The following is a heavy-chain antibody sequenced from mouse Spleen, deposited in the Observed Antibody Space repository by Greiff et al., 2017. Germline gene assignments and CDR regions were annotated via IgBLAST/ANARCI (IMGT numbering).Heavy chain of an antibody. Sequence: VQLQESGAELARPGASVKMSCKASGYTFTSYTMHWVKQRPGQGLEWIGYINPSSGYTKYNQKFKDKATLTADKSSSTAYMQLSSLTSEDSAVYYCARGGTTAIDYWGQGTTLTVSS. D-gene: IGHD1-2*01. V-gene: IGHV1-4*01. CDR1: GYTFTSYT. CDR3: ARGGTTAIDY. J-gene: IGHJ2*01. CDR2: INPSSGYT.